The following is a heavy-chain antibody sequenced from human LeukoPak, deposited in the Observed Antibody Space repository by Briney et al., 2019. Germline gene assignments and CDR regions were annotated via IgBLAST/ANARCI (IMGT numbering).Heavy chain of an antibody. Sequence: GGSLRLSCAASGFAFSGSAIHWVRQAPGKGLEWIGRIRSKAKSYATVYGASVRGRFNISREDSKNTAYLEMNSLKTEDTAVYYCTRQNLDNYDEAFDAWGQGTLVTVSS. CDR3: TRQNLDNYDEAFDA. D-gene: IGHD3-22*01. CDR1: GFAFSGSA. J-gene: IGHJ4*02. V-gene: IGHV3-73*01. CDR2: IRSKAKSYAT.